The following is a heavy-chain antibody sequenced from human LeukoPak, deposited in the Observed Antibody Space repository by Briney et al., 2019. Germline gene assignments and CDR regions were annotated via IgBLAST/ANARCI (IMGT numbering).Heavy chain of an antibody. Sequence: ASVKVSCKASGYTFAAYYMHWVRQAPGQGLEWMGRINPNSGGTDYAHKFQGRVTMTTDTSINTAYMELTWLRSDDTAVYYCVGDPNYHDTSGSIGCNYWGQGTLVTVSS. D-gene: IGHD3-22*01. CDR1: GYTFAAYY. V-gene: IGHV1-2*06. CDR2: INPNSGGT. CDR3: VGDPNYHDTSGSIGCNY. J-gene: IGHJ4*02.